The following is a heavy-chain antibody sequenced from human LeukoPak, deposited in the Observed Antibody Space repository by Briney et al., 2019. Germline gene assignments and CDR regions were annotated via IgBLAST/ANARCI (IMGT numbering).Heavy chain of an antibody. CDR3: VKAIVAAGYDY. D-gene: IGHD6-13*01. CDR1: GFTFSSYA. Sequence: GGSLRLSCAASGFTFSSYAMSWVRQAPGKGLEWVSAISGSGGSTYYADSVKGRFTISRDNAKNTLYLQMNSLRAEDTAVYYCVKAIVAAGYDYWGQGTLVTVSS. J-gene: IGHJ4*02. V-gene: IGHV3-23*01. CDR2: ISGSGGST.